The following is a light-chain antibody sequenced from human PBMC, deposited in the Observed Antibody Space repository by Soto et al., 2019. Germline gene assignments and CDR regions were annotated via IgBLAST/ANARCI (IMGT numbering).Light chain of an antibody. J-gene: IGLJ2*01. V-gene: IGLV1-47*01. CDR2: RSN. CDR3: ASWDYSLSGVL. Sequence: QSVLTQPPSASGTPGQRVTISCSGSSSNIGTNDAFWYQQLPGTAPKLLIYRSNQRPSGVPDRFSGSKSGTSASLAISGLQSEDEADYYCASWDYSLSGVLFGGGTKLTVL. CDR1: SSNIGTND.